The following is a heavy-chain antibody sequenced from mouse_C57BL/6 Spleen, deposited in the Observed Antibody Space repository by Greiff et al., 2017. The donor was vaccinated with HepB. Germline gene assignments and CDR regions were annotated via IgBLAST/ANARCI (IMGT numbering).Heavy chain of an antibody. CDR1: GYTFTDYE. V-gene: IGHV1-15*01. CDR2: IDPETGGT. J-gene: IGHJ1*03. D-gene: IGHD1-1*01. CDR3: TRVDTTVVERYFDV. Sequence: QVQLQQSGAELVWPGASVTLSCKASGYTFTDYEMHWVKQTPVHGLEWIGAIDPETGGTAYNQKFTGKAILTADKSSSTAYMELRSLTSEDSAVYYCTRVDTTVVERYFDVWGTETTGTVSS.